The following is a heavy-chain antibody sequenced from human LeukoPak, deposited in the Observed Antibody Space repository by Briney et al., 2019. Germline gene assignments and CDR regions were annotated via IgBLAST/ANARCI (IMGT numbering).Heavy chain of an antibody. CDR1: GGSISSSSYY. J-gene: IGHJ5*02. V-gene: IGHV4-39*07. CDR3: ARVRSAVLGLGCFGP. CDR2: IYYSGST. Sequence: SETLSLTCTVSGGSISSSSYYWGWIRQPPGKGLEWIGSIYYSGSTYYNPSLKSRVTISVDTSKNQFSLKLSSVTAADTAVYYCARVRSAVLGLGCFGPWGQGTLVTVSS. D-gene: IGHD2/OR15-2a*01.